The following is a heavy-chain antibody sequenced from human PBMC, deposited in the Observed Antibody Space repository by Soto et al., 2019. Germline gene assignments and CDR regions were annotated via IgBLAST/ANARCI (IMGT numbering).Heavy chain of an antibody. Sequence: QVQLVESGGGLVKPGGSLRLSCAASGFTFSDYYMSWIRQAPGKGLEWVSYISSSGSTIYYADSVKGRFTISRDDAKTSLYLQMHSLRADATAVYYCARAVAAAGYYYYYYYYMDVWGKGTTATGSS. CDR2: ISSSGSTI. D-gene: IGHD6-13*01. V-gene: IGHV3-11*01. CDR1: GFTFSDYY. CDR3: ARAVAAAGYYYYYYYYMDV. J-gene: IGHJ6*03.